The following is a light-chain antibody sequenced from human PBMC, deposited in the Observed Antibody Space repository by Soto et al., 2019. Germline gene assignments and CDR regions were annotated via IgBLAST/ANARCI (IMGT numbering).Light chain of an antibody. V-gene: IGKV1-5*01. J-gene: IGKJ2*01. CDR2: DAS. CDR1: QGVSSW. CDR3: QQYKSDPYT. Sequence: DIQMTQSPSTLSASVGDRVTITCRASQGVSSWLAWYQQKPGKAPKLVIYDASSSESGVPSRFSGSGSGTDFTLSISSLQPDDFATYYCQQYKSDPYTFGQGTKLEIK.